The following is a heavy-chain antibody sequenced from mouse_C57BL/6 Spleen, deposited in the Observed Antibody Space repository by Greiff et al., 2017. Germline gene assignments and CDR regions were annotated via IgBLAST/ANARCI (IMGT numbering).Heavy chain of an antibody. V-gene: IGHV1-55*01. J-gene: IGHJ2*01. CDR3: SCNLYYFDY. D-gene: IGHD2-1*01. CDR2: IYPGSGST. CDR1: GYTFTSYW. Sequence: QVQLQQPGAELVKPGASVKMSCKASGYTFTSYWITWVKQRPGQGLEWIGDIYPGSGSTNYNETFKSKATLTVDRSSSTAYMQLSSLTSEDSAVYYFSCNLYYFDYWGQGTTLTVSS.